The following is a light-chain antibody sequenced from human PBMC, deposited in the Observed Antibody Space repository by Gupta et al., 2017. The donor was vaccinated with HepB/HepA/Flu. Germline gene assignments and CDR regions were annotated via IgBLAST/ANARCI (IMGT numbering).Light chain of an antibody. Sequence: DMVLTQSPAPLALSPGERATLSCRASQSVSSSYLAGYHQKPGQAPRILIYGASSRATGIPDRFSGSGSGTKFTLTISRLEHEDFAVYYCQQYGSSHTITFGQGTRLEIK. CDR3: QQYGSSHTIT. CDR1: QSVSSSY. CDR2: GAS. J-gene: IGKJ5*01. V-gene: IGKV3-20*01.